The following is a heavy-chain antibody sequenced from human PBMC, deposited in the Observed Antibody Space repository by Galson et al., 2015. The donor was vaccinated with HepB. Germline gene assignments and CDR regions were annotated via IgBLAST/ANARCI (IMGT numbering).Heavy chain of an antibody. CDR3: ARGAIVVVTAISMDSGIDY. CDR1: GYTFTSYY. J-gene: IGHJ4*02. Sequence: SVKVSCKASGYTFTSYYMHWVRQAPGQGLEWMGRINPSGGSTSYAQKFQGRVTMTTDTSTSTVYMELSSLRSEDTAVYYCARGAIVVVTAISMDSGIDYWGQGTLVTVSS. CDR2: INPSGGST. V-gene: IGHV1-46*03. D-gene: IGHD2-21*02.